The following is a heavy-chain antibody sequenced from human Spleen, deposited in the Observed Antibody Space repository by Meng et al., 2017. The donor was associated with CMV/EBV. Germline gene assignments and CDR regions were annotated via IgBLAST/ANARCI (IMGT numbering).Heavy chain of an antibody. D-gene: IGHD3-10*02. Sequence: SGGSISTYYWSWLRQSPGKGLEWIGYIYYSGSTKYNPSLESRVAISADASKNQFSLKLTSVTAVDTAVYYCARGFLEGVYGRRCFDPWGQGHLVTVSS. CDR2: IYYSGST. CDR3: ARGFLEGVYGRRCFDP. J-gene: IGHJ5*02. CDR1: GGSISTYY. V-gene: IGHV4-59*01.